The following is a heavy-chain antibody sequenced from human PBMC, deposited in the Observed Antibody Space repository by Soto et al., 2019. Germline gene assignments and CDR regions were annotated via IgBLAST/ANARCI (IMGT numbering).Heavy chain of an antibody. CDR1: GYTFTSYG. J-gene: IGHJ4*02. D-gene: IGHD2-2*01. V-gene: IGHV1-18*04. CDR2: ISAYNGNT. Sequence: PSVKVSCKASGYTFTSYGISWVRQAPGQGLEWMGWISAYNGNTNYAQKLQGRVTMTTDTSTSTAYMELRSLRSDDTAVYYCAREGGDIVVVPAAGCFDYWGQGALVTVS. CDR3: AREGGDIVVVPAAGCFDY.